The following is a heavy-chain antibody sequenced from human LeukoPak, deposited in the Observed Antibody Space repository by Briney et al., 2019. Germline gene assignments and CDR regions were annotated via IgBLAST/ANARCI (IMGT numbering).Heavy chain of an antibody. Sequence: GVSLRLSCGASGFRFNTYNMLGLPESRGRALEWVTSICSGSSHIHYGVSMKGLFPIPRDNAKNSLYMQMSSLRAEDTAMYYCVSVSEDDDYYDSPVQGAFDHWGQGTMVTVSS. D-gene: IGHD3-22*01. J-gene: IGHJ4*01. CDR1: GFRFNTYN. CDR2: ICSGSSHI. V-gene: IGHV3-21*06. CDR3: VSVSEDDDYYDSPVQGAFDH.